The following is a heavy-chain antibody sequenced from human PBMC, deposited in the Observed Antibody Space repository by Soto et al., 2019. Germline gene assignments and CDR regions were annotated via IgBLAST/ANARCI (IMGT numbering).Heavy chain of an antibody. CDR3: ARDSGWPILNFDN. Sequence: GGSRRLSCAASGFDFSSYVIHWVRQAPGKGLEWVAASSYDGRETFYADSAKGRFTVSKEMSKNTAFLQMNALRHEDTAVYFCARDSGWPILNFDNWGQGTPVTVSS. CDR1: GFDFSSYV. CDR2: SSYDGRET. J-gene: IGHJ4*02. D-gene: IGHD3-10*01. V-gene: IGHV3-30*03.